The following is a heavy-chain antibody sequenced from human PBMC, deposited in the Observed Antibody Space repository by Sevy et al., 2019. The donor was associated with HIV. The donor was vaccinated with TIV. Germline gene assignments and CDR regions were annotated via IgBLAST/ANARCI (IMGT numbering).Heavy chain of an antibody. CDR1: GFTFSNYA. CDR2: ISVRGDGK. CDR3: GSLLTENAFDI. V-gene: IGHV3-23*01. Sequence: GGSLRLSCAASGFTFSNYAMGWVRQAPGKGLEWVSGISVRGDGKYYADSVKGRFTISRDNAKNTLFLQMTSLRAEDTGVYYCGSLLTENAFDIWGQWTMVTVSS. D-gene: IGHD2-8*02. J-gene: IGHJ3*02.